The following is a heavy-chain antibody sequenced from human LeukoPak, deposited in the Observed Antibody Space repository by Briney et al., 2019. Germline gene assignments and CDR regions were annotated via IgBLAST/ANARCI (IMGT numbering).Heavy chain of an antibody. CDR3: ARRLTQYDCFDP. J-gene: IGHJ5*02. V-gene: IGHV6-1*01. D-gene: IGHD2-2*01. Sequence: SQTLSLTCAISGDSVSSNSAAWNWIRQSPSRGLEWLGRTYYRSKWYNNYAVSVRGRITVNPDTSKNQFSLHLNSVTPEDTAVYYCARRLTQYDCFDPWGQGILVTVSS. CDR1: GDSVSSNSAA. CDR2: TYYRSKWYN.